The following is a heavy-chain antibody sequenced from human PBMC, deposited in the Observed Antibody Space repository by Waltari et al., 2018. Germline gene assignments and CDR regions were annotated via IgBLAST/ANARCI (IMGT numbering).Heavy chain of an antibody. D-gene: IGHD1-26*01. CDR1: GFTVRRYW. J-gene: IGHJ4*02. CDR3: VKDEWEAYFEF. CDR2: IKQDGSAK. V-gene: IGHV3-7*01. Sequence: EVQLVESGGGLVQPGGALRRSCAASGFTVRRYWMSRVPLAPGKGLEFVANIKQDGSAKNHVDSVKGRFTISRDNARNIVYLQMNSLRDEDTAVYYCVKDEWEAYFEFWGQGTLVTVSS.